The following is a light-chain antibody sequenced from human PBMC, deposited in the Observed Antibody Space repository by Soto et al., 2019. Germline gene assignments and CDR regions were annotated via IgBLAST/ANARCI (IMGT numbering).Light chain of an antibody. J-gene: IGKJ3*01. CDR3: QQLTSDPRGFT. V-gene: IGKV1-9*01. CDR2: GAT. Sequence: DLQLTQSPSFLSASVGDRVTITCRASQGISGYLAWYQQKPGKAPKLLIYGATTLRSGVPSRFSGTGSGTEFTLTISSLQPEDSATYYCQQLTSDPRGFTFGPGTKVDIK. CDR1: QGISGY.